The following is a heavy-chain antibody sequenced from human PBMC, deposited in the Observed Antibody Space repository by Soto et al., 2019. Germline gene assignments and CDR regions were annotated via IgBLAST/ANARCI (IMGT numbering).Heavy chain of an antibody. CDR2: ISSSSSTI. D-gene: IGHD2-2*02. J-gene: IGHJ2*01. Sequence: EVQLVESGGGLVQPGGSLRLSCAASGFTFSSYSMNWVRQAPGKGLEWVSYISSSSSTIYYADSVKGRFTISRDNAKNSLYLQMNSLSDEDTAVYYCARDDCSSTSCYNWYFDLWGRGTLVTVSS. CDR3: ARDDCSSTSCYNWYFDL. CDR1: GFTFSSYS. V-gene: IGHV3-48*02.